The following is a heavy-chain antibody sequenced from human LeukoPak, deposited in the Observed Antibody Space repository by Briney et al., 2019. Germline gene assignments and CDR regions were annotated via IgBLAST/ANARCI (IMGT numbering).Heavy chain of an antibody. CDR1: GYTFTGYY. J-gene: IGHJ6*03. CDR2: INPNSGGT. Sequence: ASVKVSCKASGYTFTGYYMHWVRQAPGQGLEWMGWINPNSGGTNYAQKFQGRVTMTRNTSISTAYMELSSLRSEDTAVYYCARGQSDYYYYYMDVWGKGTTVTISS. V-gene: IGHV1-2*02. CDR3: ARGQSDYYYYYMDV.